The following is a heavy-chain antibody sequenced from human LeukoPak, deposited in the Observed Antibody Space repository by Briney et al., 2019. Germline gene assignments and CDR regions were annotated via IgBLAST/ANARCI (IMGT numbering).Heavy chain of an antibody. Sequence: GGSLRLSCAASGFTFSNCGMHWVRQAPGKGLEWVTVISSDGSNKYYADSVKGRFTISRDNSKNTLYLQMNSLRAEDTAVYYCAKDFTPPQWIQPWSPGEDDAFDIWGQGTMVTVSS. J-gene: IGHJ3*02. D-gene: IGHD5-18*01. V-gene: IGHV3-30*18. CDR1: GFTFSNCG. CDR2: ISSDGSNK. CDR3: AKDFTPPQWIQPWSPGEDDAFDI.